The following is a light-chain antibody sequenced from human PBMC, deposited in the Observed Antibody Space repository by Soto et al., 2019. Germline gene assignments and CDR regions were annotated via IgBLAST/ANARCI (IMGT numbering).Light chain of an antibody. CDR3: VQRIEFPLT. Sequence: DIVMTQTPLSLPVTPGEPASISCRSSQSLLDSDDGNTYLDWYLRKPGQSPQLLIYTVSSRASGVPDRFSGSGSGTDFTLKISRVEAEDVGVYYCVQRIEFPLTFGGGTKVDIK. CDR2: TVS. V-gene: IGKV2-40*01. J-gene: IGKJ4*01. CDR1: QSLLDSDDGNTY.